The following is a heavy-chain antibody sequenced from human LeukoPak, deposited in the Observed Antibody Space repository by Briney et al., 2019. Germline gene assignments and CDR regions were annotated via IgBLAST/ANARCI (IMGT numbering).Heavy chain of an antibody. D-gene: IGHD5-12*01. CDR2: ISSSGSTI. CDR1: GFTFSDYY. Sequence: GGSLRLSCAASGFTFSDYYMSWIRQAPGEGLEWVSYISSSGSTIYYADSVKGRFTISRDNATNSLYLQMNSLRAEDTAVYYCARDAVATMDFDYWGQGTLVTVSS. CDR3: ARDAVATMDFDY. J-gene: IGHJ4*02. V-gene: IGHV3-11*04.